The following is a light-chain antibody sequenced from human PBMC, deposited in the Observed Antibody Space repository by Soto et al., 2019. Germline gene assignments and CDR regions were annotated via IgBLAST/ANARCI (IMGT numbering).Light chain of an antibody. CDR3: SSFTTSTTVV. CDR1: SSDIGAYNR. J-gene: IGLJ2*01. CDR2: EVA. Sequence: QSALTQPPSVSGSPGQSVAISCTGTSSDIGAYNRVSWYQRPPGTAPKLIIYEVANRPSGVPARFSGSKSGDTASLTISGLQAEDEADYYCSSFTTSTTVVFGGGTKLTVL. V-gene: IGLV2-18*02.